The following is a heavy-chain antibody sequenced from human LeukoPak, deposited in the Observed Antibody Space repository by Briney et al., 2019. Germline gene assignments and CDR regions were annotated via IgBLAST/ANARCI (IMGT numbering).Heavy chain of an antibody. CDR1: EFTFSNYW. J-gene: IGHJ2*01. CDR3: ARDSPQLERRSWYFDL. D-gene: IGHD1-1*01. Sequence: PGGSLRLSCEASEFTFSNYWMRWVRQAPGKGLEWVANVKQDGSEKYYVDSVKGRFTISRDNAKNSLYLQMNSLRAEDTAVYYCARDSPQLERRSWYFDLWGRGTLVTVSS. V-gene: IGHV3-7*01. CDR2: VKQDGSEK.